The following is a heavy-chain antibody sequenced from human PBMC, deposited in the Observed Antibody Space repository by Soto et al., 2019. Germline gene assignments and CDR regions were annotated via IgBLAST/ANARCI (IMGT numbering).Heavy chain of an antibody. CDR3: AHRRAYCSGGSCWYYFDY. V-gene: IGHV2-5*02. Sequence: QITLKESGPPLVKPTQTLTLTCTFSGFSLSTSGVGVGWIRQPPGKALEWLALIYWDDDKRYSPSLKSRLTITKDTSKNQVVLTMTNMDPVDTATYYCAHRRAYCSGGSCWYYFDYWGQGTLVTVSS. J-gene: IGHJ4*02. CDR1: GFSLSTSGVG. CDR2: IYWDDDK. D-gene: IGHD2-15*01.